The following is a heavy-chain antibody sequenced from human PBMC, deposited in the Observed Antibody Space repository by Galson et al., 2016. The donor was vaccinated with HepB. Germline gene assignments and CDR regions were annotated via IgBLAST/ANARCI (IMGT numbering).Heavy chain of an antibody. CDR1: GFTFSNYA. V-gene: IGHV3-30*04. J-gene: IGHJ1*01. CDR3: TRASFTTFGILRGYFQH. CDR2: ISYDGSNK. Sequence: CLRLSCAASGFTFSNYAFHWVRQTPGNGLEWVSVISYDGSNKYYSDSVKGRFIISRDNSTNTIILHMNSLGSEDTGVYHCTRASFTTFGILRGYFQHWGQGSRVTVSS. D-gene: IGHD3-3*01.